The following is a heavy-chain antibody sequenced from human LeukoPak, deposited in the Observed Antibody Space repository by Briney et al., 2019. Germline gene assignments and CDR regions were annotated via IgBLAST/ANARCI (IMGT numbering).Heavy chain of an antibody. J-gene: IGHJ5*02. Sequence: SETLSLTCSVSGGSISSNSDYWGWIRQTPGKGLEWIGSIFYSGTSFYTPSLKSRVSISLDTSKNQVSLNLRSVTAADTAVYYCARSLGVGNPSPYNWFDPWGQGTLVTVSS. CDR1: GGSISSNSDY. D-gene: IGHD3-3*01. CDR3: ARSLGVGNPSPYNWFDP. V-gene: IGHV4-39*07. CDR2: IFYSGTS.